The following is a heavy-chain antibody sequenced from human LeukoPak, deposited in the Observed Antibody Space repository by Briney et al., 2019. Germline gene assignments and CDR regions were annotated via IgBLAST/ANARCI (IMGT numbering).Heavy chain of an antibody. V-gene: IGHV4-59*01. CDR2: VYSSGGT. CDR1: GDSISSYY. D-gene: IGHD6-13*01. J-gene: IGHJ5*02. CDR3: ARGPPYSSSWYSGWFDP. Sequence: PSETLSLTCSVSGDSISSYYWSWIRQPPGKGLQWIGYVYSSGGTNYNPSLKSRVTISVDTSKNQFSLKLSSVTAADTAVYYCARGPPYSSSWYSGWFDPWGQGTLVTVSS.